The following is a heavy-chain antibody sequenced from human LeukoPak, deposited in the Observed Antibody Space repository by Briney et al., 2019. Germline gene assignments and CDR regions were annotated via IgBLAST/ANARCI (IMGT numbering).Heavy chain of an antibody. CDR2: INPSGGST. J-gene: IGHJ4*02. V-gene: IGHV1-46*01. CDR1: GYTFTSYY. Sequence: ASVKVSCKASGYTFTSYYMHWVRQAPGQGLEWMGIINPSGGSTSYAQKFQGRVTMTRDMSTSTVYMELSSLRSEDTAAYYCARAIAARQGFDYWGQGTLVTVSS. D-gene: IGHD6-6*01. CDR3: ARAIAARQGFDY.